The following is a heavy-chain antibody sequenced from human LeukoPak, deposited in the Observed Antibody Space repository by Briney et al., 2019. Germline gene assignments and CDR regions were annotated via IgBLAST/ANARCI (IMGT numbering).Heavy chain of an antibody. V-gene: IGHV4-39*07. CDR3: ARGPPTTWGSGSYSFDAYYYYMDV. D-gene: IGHD3-10*01. CDR2: IYYSGST. CDR1: GGSISSSSYY. J-gene: IGHJ6*03. Sequence: PSETLSLTCTVSGGSISSSSYYWGWIRQPPGKGLEWIGSIYYSGSTYYNPSLKSRVTISVDTSKNQFSLKLSSVTAADTAVYYCARGPPTTWGSGSYSFDAYYYYMDVWGKGTTVTVSS.